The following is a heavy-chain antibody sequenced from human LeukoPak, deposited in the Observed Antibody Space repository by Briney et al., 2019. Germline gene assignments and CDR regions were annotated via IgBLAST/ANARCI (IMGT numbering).Heavy chain of an antibody. J-gene: IGHJ2*01. V-gene: IGHV3-30*18. Sequence: PGGSLRLSCAASGFTFSSYGMHWVRQAPGKGLEWVAVISYDGSNKYYADSVKGRFITSRDNSKNTLYLQLSSLRAEDTAVYYCAKDRNSGTAVWFFDLWGRGTLVTVSS. D-gene: IGHD3-10*01. CDR1: GFTFSSYG. CDR2: ISYDGSNK. CDR3: AKDRNSGTAVWFFDL.